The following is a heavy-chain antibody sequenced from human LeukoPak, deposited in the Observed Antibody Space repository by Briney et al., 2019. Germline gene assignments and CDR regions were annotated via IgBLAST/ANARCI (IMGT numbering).Heavy chain of an antibody. Sequence: SETLSLTCTVSGGSISSYYWSWIRQPPGKGLEWIGYIYYSGSTNYNPSLKSRVTISVDTSKNQFSLKLSSVTAADTAVYYCARFAGYSSSWYHVGWFDPWGQGTLVTVSS. J-gene: IGHJ5*02. CDR3: ARFAGYSSSWYHVGWFDP. D-gene: IGHD6-13*01. CDR2: IYYSGST. CDR1: GGSISSYY. V-gene: IGHV4-59*01.